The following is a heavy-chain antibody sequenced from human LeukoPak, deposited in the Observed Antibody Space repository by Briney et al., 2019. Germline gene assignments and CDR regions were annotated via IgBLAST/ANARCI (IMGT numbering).Heavy chain of an antibody. CDR1: GFTFSNYA. Sequence: GGSLRLSCAASGFTFSNYAMNWVRQAPGKGLEWVSGISGSGGSTYYADSVKGRFTISRDNSKNTLYLQMNSLRAEDTAVYYCARGLHYYYYGMDVWGQGTTVTVSS. CDR2: ISGSGGST. CDR3: ARGLHYYYYGMDV. V-gene: IGHV3-23*01. D-gene: IGHD3-10*01. J-gene: IGHJ6*02.